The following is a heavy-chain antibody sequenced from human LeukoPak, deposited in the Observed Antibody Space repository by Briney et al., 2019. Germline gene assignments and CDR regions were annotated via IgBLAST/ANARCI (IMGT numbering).Heavy chain of an antibody. V-gene: IGHV3-23*01. J-gene: IGHJ4*02. CDR3: AKYSSSRLDY. CDR1: GFTFSSYW. CDR2: ISGSGGST. D-gene: IGHD2-2*01. Sequence: GGSLRLSCAASGFTFSSYWMYWVRQAPGKGLQWVSSISGSGGSTDYADSVRGRFTISRDNSKNTLYLQMDSLRAEDTAVYYCAKYSSSRLDYWGQGTLVTVSS.